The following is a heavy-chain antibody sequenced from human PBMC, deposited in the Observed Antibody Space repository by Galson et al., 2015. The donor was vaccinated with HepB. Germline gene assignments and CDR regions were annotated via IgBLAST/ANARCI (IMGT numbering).Heavy chain of an antibody. CDR1: GVTFNSYA. D-gene: IGHD2-15*01. CDR3: AIAGACSGGSCSEGG. J-gene: IGHJ4*02. Sequence: SVKVSCKASGVTFNSYAINWVRQAPGQGLEWMGGIIPIFGVGNYAQQFKARVTITADKLTKTSYMQLNSLRYEDTAVYYCAIAGACSGGSCSEGGWGLGTLVTVSS. CDR2: IIPIFGVG. V-gene: IGHV1-69*10.